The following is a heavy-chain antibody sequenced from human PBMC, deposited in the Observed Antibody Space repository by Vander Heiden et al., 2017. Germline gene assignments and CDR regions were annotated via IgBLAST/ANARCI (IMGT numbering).Heavy chain of an antibody. CDR1: GFTFSDYD. J-gene: IGHJ5*02. CDR2: ISSSGSTI. V-gene: IGHV3-11*01. CDR3: ARTNMSTFGGVNP. D-gene: IGHD3-16*01. Sequence: VQLVESGGGLVKPGGSLRLSRAASGFTFSDYDMSWVRQAPGKGLEWVSDISSSGSTIYYADTVKGRFTISRDNAKNSLYLQMNSLRAEDTAVYYCARTNMSTFGGVNPWGQGTLVTVSS.